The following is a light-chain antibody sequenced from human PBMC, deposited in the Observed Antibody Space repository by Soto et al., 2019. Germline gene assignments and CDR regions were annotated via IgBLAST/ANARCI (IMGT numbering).Light chain of an antibody. J-gene: IGKJ5*01. CDR3: QQHSNWPPIT. V-gene: IGKV3-11*01. CDR1: QSVSSY. Sequence: IVLTQSPATLSLSPGARATLSCRASQSVSSYLAWYQQKPGQAPRLLIYDASDRATGSPGRFSGSGCGTDFTLTISSLEPEDFAVYYCQQHSNWPPITCGQGTRLENK. CDR2: DAS.